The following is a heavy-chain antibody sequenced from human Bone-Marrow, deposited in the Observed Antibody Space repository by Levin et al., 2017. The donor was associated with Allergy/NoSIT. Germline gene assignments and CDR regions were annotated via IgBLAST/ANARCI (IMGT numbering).Heavy chain of an antibody. V-gene: IGHV3-33*01. J-gene: IGHJ6*02. CDR1: GFTFSSYG. Sequence: GGSLRLSCAASGFTFSSYGMHWVRQAPGKGLEWVAVIWYDGSNKYYADSVKGRFTISRDNSKNTLYLQMNSLRAEDTAVYYCAREGAPGYSSSWFLVNYYDGMDVWGQGTTVTVSS. CDR2: IWYDGSNK. CDR3: AREGAPGYSSSWFLVNYYDGMDV. D-gene: IGHD6-13*01.